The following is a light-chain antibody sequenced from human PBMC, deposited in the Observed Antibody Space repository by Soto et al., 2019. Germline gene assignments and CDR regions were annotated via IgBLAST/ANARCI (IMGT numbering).Light chain of an antibody. V-gene: IGKV1-17*01. CDR1: QDIGSA. Sequence: DIQMTQSPSSLSASEGDRVTITCRASQDIGSALVWFQQKPGKAPKRLVYATFNLQSGVPSRFSGSGSGTEFTLTISGLQPEDIATYFCLQHDTYPWTFGQGTKVEI. CDR2: ATF. J-gene: IGKJ1*01. CDR3: LQHDTYPWT.